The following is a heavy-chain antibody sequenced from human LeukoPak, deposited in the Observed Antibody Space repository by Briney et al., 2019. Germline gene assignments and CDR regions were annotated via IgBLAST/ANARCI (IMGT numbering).Heavy chain of an antibody. CDR2: IKSKTDGGTT. J-gene: IGHJ4*02. CDR1: GFTFRDAG. V-gene: IGHV3-15*01. D-gene: IGHD5-18*01. CDR3: AHRDTAMVRVDY. Sequence: GGSLRLSCAASGFTFRDAGMSWVRQAPGKGLEWVGRIKSKTDGGTTDYAAPAKGRFTISRDDSKNTLYLQMSSLKTEDTAVYFCAHRDTAMVRVDYWGQGTLVTVSS.